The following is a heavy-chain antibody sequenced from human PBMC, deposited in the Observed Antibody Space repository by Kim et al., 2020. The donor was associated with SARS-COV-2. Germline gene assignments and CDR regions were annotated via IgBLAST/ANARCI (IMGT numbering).Heavy chain of an antibody. CDR3: ARIPAGYCSSTSCLH. V-gene: IGHV3-74*01. D-gene: IGHD2-2*01. J-gene: IGHJ1*01. Sequence: DTVQGRFTISRDNAKNTLYLQMNSLRAEDTAVYYCARIPAGYCSSTSCLHWGQGTLVTVSS.